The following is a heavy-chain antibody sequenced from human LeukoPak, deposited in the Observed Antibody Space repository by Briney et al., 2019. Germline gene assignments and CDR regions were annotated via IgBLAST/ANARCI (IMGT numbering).Heavy chain of an antibody. D-gene: IGHD6-13*01. CDR3: ARAKQLLVPDAFDV. J-gene: IGHJ3*01. CDR2: ISSSSTYI. CDR1: GFTFSSYS. V-gene: IGHV3-21*01. Sequence: PGGSLRLSCAASGFTFSSYSMNWVRQAPGKGLEWVSSISSSSTYIYYADSVKGRFTISRDNAENSLYLQMNSLRAEDTAVYYCARAKQLLVPDAFDVWGQGTMVTVSS.